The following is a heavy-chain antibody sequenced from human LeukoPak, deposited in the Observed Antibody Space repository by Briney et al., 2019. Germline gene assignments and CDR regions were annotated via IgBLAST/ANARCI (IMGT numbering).Heavy chain of an antibody. J-gene: IGHJ4*02. CDR2: INPNSGGT. CDR3: TRELGGSYNGY. Sequence: GASVKVSCKASGYTFTGYYMHWVRQAPGQGLEWMGWINPNSGGTNYAQKFQGWVTMTRDTSTSTVYMEVSSLRSEDTAVYYCTRELGGSYNGYWGQGTLVTVSS. CDR1: GYTFTGYY. D-gene: IGHD1-26*01. V-gene: IGHV1-2*04.